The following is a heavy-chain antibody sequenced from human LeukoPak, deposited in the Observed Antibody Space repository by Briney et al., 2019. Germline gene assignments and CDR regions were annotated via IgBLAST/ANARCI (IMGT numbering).Heavy chain of an antibody. D-gene: IGHD3-22*01. J-gene: IGHJ4*02. CDR2: ISGSGGST. CDR3: AKDLVDYYDSSGYQFDY. Sequence: ETLSLTCTVSGGSISSYYWSWVRQAPGKGLEWVSAISGSGGSTYYADSVKGRFTISRDNSKNTLYLQMNSLRAEDTAVYYCAKDLVDYYDSSGYQFDYWGQGTLVTVSS. V-gene: IGHV3-23*01. CDR1: GGSISSYY.